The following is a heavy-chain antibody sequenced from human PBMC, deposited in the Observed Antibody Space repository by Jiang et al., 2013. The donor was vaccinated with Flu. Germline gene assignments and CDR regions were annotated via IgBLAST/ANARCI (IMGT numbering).Heavy chain of an antibody. J-gene: IGHJ4*02. CDR3: ARDSISRIAAAGTGDDY. D-gene: IGHD6-13*01. Sequence: LEWVSSISSSSSYIYYADSVKGRFTISRDNAKNSLYLQMNSLRAEDTAVYYCARDSISRIAAAGTGDDYWGQGTLVTVSS. CDR2: ISSSSSYI. V-gene: IGHV3-21*01.